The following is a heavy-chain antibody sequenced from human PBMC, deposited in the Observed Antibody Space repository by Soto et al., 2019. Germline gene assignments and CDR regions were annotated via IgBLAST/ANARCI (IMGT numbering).Heavy chain of an antibody. CDR3: ARNSGWYVTDY. V-gene: IGHV4-39*01. J-gene: IGHJ4*02. CDR1: GGSISSSTYY. CDR2: IFYSGRT. D-gene: IGHD6-19*01. Sequence: SETLSLTCTVSGGSISSSTYYWGWIRQPPGKGLEWIACIFYSGRTHYNPSLESRVTISVDTSKNQFSLRLTSVTAADTAVYYCARNSGWYVTDYWGQGILVTVSS.